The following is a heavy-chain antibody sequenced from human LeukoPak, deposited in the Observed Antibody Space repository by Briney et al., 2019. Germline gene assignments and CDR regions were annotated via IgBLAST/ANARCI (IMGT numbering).Heavy chain of an antibody. Sequence: GGSLRLSCAPSGFTFSSYGMHWVRQAPCKGLEWVAFIRYGGNNKYYADSVRGRFTISRDNSKNTLYLQMDGLRAEDTAVYYCAKDRYSSSAGYFDCWGRGTLVTVSS. V-gene: IGHV3-30*02. CDR2: IRYGGNNK. J-gene: IGHJ4*02. D-gene: IGHD4-11*01. CDR3: AKDRYSSSAGYFDC. CDR1: GFTFSSYG.